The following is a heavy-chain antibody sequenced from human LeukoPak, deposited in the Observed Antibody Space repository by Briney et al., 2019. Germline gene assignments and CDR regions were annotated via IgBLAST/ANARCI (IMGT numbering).Heavy chain of an antibody. Sequence: SVKVSCKASGYTFTSYGISWVRQAPGQGLEWMGRIIPILGIANYAQKFQGRVTITADKSTSTAYMELSSLRSEDTAVYYCARGSSGYWYDSSGFWPFDYWGQGTLVTVSS. D-gene: IGHD3-22*01. CDR3: ARGSSGYWYDSSGFWPFDY. CDR2: IIPILGIA. J-gene: IGHJ4*02. V-gene: IGHV1-69*04. CDR1: GYTFTSYG.